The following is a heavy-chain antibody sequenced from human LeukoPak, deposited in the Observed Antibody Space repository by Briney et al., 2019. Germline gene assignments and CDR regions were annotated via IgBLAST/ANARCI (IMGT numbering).Heavy chain of an antibody. CDR2: ISGNGGVI. V-gene: IGHV3-11*04. J-gene: IGHJ4*02. Sequence: PGGSLRLSCAASGFTFSDNYMTWVRQAPGKGLEWLSYISGNGGVIQYADSVKGRFTIPRDNAKNSLYLQMNSLRAEDTAVYYCARVLHKRNYDSSTYYGYWGQGTLVTVSS. CDR1: GFTFSDNY. D-gene: IGHD3-22*01. CDR3: ARVLHKRNYDSSTYYGY.